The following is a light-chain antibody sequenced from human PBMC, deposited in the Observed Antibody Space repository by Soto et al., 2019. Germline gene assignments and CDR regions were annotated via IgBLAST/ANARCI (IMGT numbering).Light chain of an antibody. V-gene: IGLV2-14*01. CDR1: SSDIGRFNY. Sequence: QSALTQPASVSGAPGQSITISCVGTSSDIGRFNYVSWYQQHPGRAPKLLIYDVVNRPSGVSNRFSGSKSGYTASLTISWLQAEDEADYYCSSYTLTNTVLFGGGTQLTVL. CDR2: DVV. CDR3: SSYTLTNTVL. J-gene: IGLJ2*01.